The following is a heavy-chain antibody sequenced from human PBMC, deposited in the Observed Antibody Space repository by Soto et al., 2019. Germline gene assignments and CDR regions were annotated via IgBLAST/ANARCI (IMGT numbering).Heavy chain of an antibody. CDR1: GGSITRGDYY. CDR3: ARDGGLELCGGDCLDNWFDP. V-gene: IGHV4-31*03. D-gene: IGHD2-21*02. Sequence: SETLSLTCTVSGGSITRGDYYWSWIRQHPGKGLEWMGYTSYSGRTHYNPSLKSRVTILIDTSRNQLSLRLSSVTAADAAVYYCARDGGLELCGGDCLDNWFDPWGQGTLVTVSS. CDR2: TSYSGRT. J-gene: IGHJ5*02.